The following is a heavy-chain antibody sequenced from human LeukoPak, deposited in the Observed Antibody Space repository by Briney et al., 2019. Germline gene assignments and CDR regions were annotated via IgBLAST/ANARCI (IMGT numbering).Heavy chain of an antibody. V-gene: IGHV4-59*01. Sequence: SETLSLTCTVSGGSISNYYWSWIRQPPGKGLEWIGYIYYSGSTNYNPSLKSRVTISVDTSKNQFSLKLSSVTAADTAVYYCAREYHRSAFDIWGQGTMVTVSS. CDR1: GGSISNYY. CDR3: AREYHRSAFDI. J-gene: IGHJ3*02. CDR2: IYYSGST.